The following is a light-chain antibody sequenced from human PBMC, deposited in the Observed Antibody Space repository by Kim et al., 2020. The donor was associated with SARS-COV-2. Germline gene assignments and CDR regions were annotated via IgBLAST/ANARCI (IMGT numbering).Light chain of an antibody. CDR3: QQDYNLPWT. CDR2: GAS. Sequence: PGERVTLSCRASQSVSSSYLTWYQQKPRQAPRLLIYGASTRATSIPARFSGSGSGTDFTLTISSLQPEDFAVYYCQQDYNLPWTFGQGTKVDIK. J-gene: IGKJ1*01. CDR1: QSVSSSY. V-gene: IGKV3D-7*01.